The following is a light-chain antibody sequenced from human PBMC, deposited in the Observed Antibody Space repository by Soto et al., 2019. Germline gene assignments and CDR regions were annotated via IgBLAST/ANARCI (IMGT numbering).Light chain of an antibody. Sequence: EIVLTQSPGTLSLSPGERATLSCRASQSVSRNYLARYQQKPGQAPRLLIYAASSRASGIPDRFNGSGSGTDFTLTISRLESEDFAVYYCQQYGSSPRTFGQGTKVEIK. V-gene: IGKV3-20*01. CDR2: AAS. J-gene: IGKJ2*01. CDR3: QQYGSSPRT. CDR1: QSVSRNY.